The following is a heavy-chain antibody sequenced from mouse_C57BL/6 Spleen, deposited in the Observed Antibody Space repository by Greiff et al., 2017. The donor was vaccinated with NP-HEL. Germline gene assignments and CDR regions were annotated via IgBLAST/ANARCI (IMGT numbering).Heavy chain of an antibody. CDR2: IDPEDGET. V-gene: IGHV14-2*01. CDR3: AKSNYVDYYAMDY. J-gene: IGHJ4*01. D-gene: IGHD2-5*01. Sequence: EVQGVESGAELVKPGASVKLSCTASGFNIKDYYMHWVKQRTEQGLEWIGRIDPEDGETKYAPKFQGKATITADTSSNTAYLQLSSLTSEDTAVYYCAKSNYVDYYAMDYWGQGTSVTVSS. CDR1: GFNIKDYY.